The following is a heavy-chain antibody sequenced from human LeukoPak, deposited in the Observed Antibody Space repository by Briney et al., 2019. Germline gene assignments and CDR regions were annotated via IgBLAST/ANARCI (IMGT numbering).Heavy chain of an antibody. D-gene: IGHD3-22*01. J-gene: IGHJ4*02. CDR2: ISAYSGNT. CDR1: GYTFTSYG. CDR3: ARGLSYYYDSSGYYYDHFDY. Sequence: ASVKVSCKASGYTFTSYGISWVRQAPGQGLEWMGWISAYSGNTNYAQKLQGRVTMTTDTSTSTAYMELRSLRSDDTAVYYCARGLSYYYDSSGYYYDHFDYWGQGTLVTVSS. V-gene: IGHV1-18*01.